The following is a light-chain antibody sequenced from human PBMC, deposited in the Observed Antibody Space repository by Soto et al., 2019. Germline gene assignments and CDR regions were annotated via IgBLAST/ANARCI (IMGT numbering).Light chain of an antibody. CDR3: LLSYGDVRV. Sequence: QAVVTQEPSLTVSPGGTVTLTCGSSTGPVTSGHYPYWFQQKPGQAPRTLIYDTSNKDSWTPAQFSGSLLGGKAALTLSGAQPDDEADYHCLLSYGDVRVFGGGTQLTVL. J-gene: IGLJ2*01. V-gene: IGLV7-46*01. CDR2: DTS. CDR1: TGPVTSGHY.